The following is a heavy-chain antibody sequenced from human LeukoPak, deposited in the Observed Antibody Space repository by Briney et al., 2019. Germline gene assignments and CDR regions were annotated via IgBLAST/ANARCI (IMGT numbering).Heavy chain of an antibody. Sequence: PSETLSLTCAVSGYSISSGYYWGWIRPPPGKGLEWIGSIYHSGSTYYNPSLKSRVTISVDTSKNQFSLKLSSVTAAGTAVYYCAKIEDGQQLVLDYWGQGTLVTVSS. CDR1: GYSISSGYY. D-gene: IGHD6-13*01. CDR3: AKIEDGQQLVLDY. V-gene: IGHV4-38-2*01. J-gene: IGHJ4*02. CDR2: IYHSGST.